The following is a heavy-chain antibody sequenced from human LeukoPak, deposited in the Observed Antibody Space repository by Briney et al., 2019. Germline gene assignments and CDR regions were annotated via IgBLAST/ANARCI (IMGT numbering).Heavy chain of an antibody. V-gene: IGHV1-69*04. CDR2: IIPILVMA. CDR1: GGTFSSYA. D-gene: IGHD1-26*01. Sequence: SVNVSCKASGGTFSSYAMSWVRQAPGQGLEGMGGIIPILVMANYAQKFQRRATITVDRSTNKAYMELSSLTSDDTPGYLCSRADHSRSNQCDYWRQGTLVSVSS. J-gene: IGHJ4*02. CDR3: SRADHSRSNQCDY.